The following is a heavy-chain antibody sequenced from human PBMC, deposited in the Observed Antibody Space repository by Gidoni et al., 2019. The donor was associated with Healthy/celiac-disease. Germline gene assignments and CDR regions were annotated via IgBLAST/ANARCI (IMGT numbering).Heavy chain of an antibody. Sequence: QLQLQESGPGLVKPSETLSLTCSVSGGSISSSSYYWGWIRQPPGKGLEWIGSIYYSGSTYYNPSLKSRVTISVDTSKNQFSLKLSSVTAADTAVYYCAERWLTNPGAFDIWGQGTMVTVSS. CDR2: IYYSGST. V-gene: IGHV4-39*01. CDR1: GGSISSSSYY. CDR3: AERWLTNPGAFDI. D-gene: IGHD5-12*01. J-gene: IGHJ3*02.